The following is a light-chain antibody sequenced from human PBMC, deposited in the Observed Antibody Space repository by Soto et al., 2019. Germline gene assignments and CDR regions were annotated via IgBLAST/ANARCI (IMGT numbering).Light chain of an antibody. CDR1: QSVSKY. J-gene: IGKJ5*01. CDR3: QQRSHWPRT. Sequence: EVVMTQSRSTLSVSPGERATLSCRASQSVSKYLAWYQQKPGQAPRLLIYDASNRATGIPARFSGSGSGTDFTLTISSLEPADFAVYYCQQRSHWPRTFGQGTRLEV. CDR2: DAS. V-gene: IGKV3-11*01.